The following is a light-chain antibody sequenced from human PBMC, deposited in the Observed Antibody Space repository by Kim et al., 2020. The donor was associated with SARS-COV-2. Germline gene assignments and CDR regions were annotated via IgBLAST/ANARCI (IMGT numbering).Light chain of an antibody. CDR3: QQYASSPIT. CDR1: QTIENDF. V-gene: IGKV3D-20*01. Sequence: SPGESATHSCGASQTIENDFLAWYQQKPGLAPRLVIYDASSRATGLPGSFTGSGSGTNFTLSINRLGPADFAVYYCQQYASSPITFGQGTRLEIK. J-gene: IGKJ5*01. CDR2: DAS.